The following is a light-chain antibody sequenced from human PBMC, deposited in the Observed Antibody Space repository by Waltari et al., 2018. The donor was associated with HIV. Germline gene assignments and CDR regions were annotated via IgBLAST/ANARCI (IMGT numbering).Light chain of an antibody. CDR3: QQYNTYLYT. CDR2: KAS. Sequence: DIQMTQSPSTLSASVGDRINITCRASQNISDWLAWYQQKPGKAPKLLIYKASTLDSGVPSRFGGSGSGTEFTLTINNLQPDDFSSYYCQQYNTYLYTFGQGTKVEIK. V-gene: IGKV1-5*03. CDR1: QNISDW. J-gene: IGKJ2*01.